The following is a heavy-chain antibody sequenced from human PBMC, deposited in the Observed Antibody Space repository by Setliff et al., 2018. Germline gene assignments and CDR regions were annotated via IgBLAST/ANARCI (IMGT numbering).Heavy chain of an antibody. J-gene: IGHJ5*02. CDR3: ARGYRGYYNFWSGPQGANWFDP. CDR2: IIPIFGTA. CDR1: GYTFTSYG. V-gene: IGHV1-69*13. Sequence: SVKVSCKASGYTFTSYGISWVRQAPGQGLEWMGGIIPIFGTANYAQKFQGRVTITADESTSTAYMELSSLRSEDTAVYYCARGYRGYYNFWSGPQGANWFDPWGQGTLVTVSS. D-gene: IGHD3-3*01.